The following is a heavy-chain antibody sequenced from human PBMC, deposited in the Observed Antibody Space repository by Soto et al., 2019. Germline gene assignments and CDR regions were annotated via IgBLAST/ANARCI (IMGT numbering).Heavy chain of an antibody. CDR1: GGTFSNYA. Sequence: QVQLVQSGAEVKKPGSSVKVSCKASGGTFSNYASSWVRQAPGQGLEWMGGIIPICGPANYAQKFQGRVTISADESTSTAYMELSSLRSEDTAVYYCARDDSSGYPRDFHNWGQGTLVTVSS. V-gene: IGHV1-69*01. CDR2: IIPICGPA. CDR3: ARDDSSGYPRDFHN. J-gene: IGHJ1*01. D-gene: IGHD3-22*01.